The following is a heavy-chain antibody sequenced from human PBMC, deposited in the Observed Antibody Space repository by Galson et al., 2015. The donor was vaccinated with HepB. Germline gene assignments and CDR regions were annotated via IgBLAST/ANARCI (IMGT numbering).Heavy chain of an antibody. D-gene: IGHD6-19*01. J-gene: IGHJ6*02. Sequence: SVKASCKASGYTFTSYAMNWVRQAPGQGLEWMGWINTNTGNPTYAQGFTGRFVFSLDTSVSTAYLQISSLKAEDTAVYYCAGDFQQWLVPYYYYYYGMDVWGQGTTVTVSS. V-gene: IGHV7-4-1*02. CDR1: GYTFTSYA. CDR3: AGDFQQWLVPYYYYYYGMDV. CDR2: INTNTGNP.